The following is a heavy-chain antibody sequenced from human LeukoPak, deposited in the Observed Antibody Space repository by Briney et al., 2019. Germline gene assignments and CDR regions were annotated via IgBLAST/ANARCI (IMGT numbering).Heavy chain of an antibody. V-gene: IGHV3-15*01. J-gene: IGHJ4*02. CDR2: IKSKTDGGKT. Sequence: GGSLRLSCAASGVSFSNAWMSWVRQAPGKGLEWVGRIKSKTDGGKTDYAAPVQRGLSISSDDSDNNLYLQMNGLNTADTAVYYCSTVSPYYGSGTTSPDSWGQGTLVVVSS. CDR1: GVSFSNAW. CDR3: STVSPYYGSGTTSPDS. D-gene: IGHD3-10*01.